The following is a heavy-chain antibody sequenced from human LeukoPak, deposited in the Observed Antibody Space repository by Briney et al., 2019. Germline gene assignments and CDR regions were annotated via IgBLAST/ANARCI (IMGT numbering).Heavy chain of an antibody. J-gene: IGHJ3*02. D-gene: IGHD3-22*01. CDR3: AKDRITMIVVSLNAFDI. Sequence: PSETLSLTCAVYGGSFSGYYWSWVRQAPGKGLEWVSAISGSGGSTYYADSVKGRFTISRDNSKNTLYLQMNSLRAEDTAVYYCAKDRITMIVVSLNAFDIWGQGTMVTVSS. CDR1: GGSFSGYY. CDR2: ISGSGGST. V-gene: IGHV3-23*01.